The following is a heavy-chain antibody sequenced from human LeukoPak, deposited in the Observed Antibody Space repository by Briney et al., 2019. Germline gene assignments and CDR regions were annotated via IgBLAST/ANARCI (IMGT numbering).Heavy chain of an antibody. CDR1: GFSFDDYG. CDR3: AGDYYGDSYFNY. Sequence: GGSLRLSCAASGFSFDDYGMSWVRQAPGTGLEWVSGINWNGGSTSYADSVKGRFTISRDNAKNSLYLQMNSLRAEDTALYYCAGDYYGDSYFNYWGQGTLVTVSS. CDR2: INWNGGST. D-gene: IGHD4-17*01. J-gene: IGHJ4*02. V-gene: IGHV3-20*04.